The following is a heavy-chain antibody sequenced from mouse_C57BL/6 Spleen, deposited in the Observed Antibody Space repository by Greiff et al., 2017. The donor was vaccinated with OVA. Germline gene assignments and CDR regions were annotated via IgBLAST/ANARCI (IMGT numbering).Heavy chain of an antibody. D-gene: IGHD2-3*01. CDR1: GFTFSSYA. V-gene: IGHV5-9-1*02. CDR2: ISSGGDYI. J-gene: IGHJ2*01. CDR3: TREKNDGYYFDY. Sequence: EVKLMESGEGLVKPGGSLKLSCAASGFTFSSYAMSWVRQTPEKRLEWVAYISSGGDYIYYADTVKGRFTISRGNARNPLYLQMSSLTSEDTAMYYCTREKNDGYYFDYWGQGTTLTVSS.